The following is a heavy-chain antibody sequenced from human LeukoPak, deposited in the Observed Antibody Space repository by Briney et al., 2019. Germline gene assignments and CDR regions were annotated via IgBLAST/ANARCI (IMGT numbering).Heavy chain of an antibody. Sequence: SETLSLTCTVSGGSISSSSYYWGWLRQPPGQGLEWIGSIYYSGSTYYNPSLKSRVTISVDTSKNQFSLKLSSVTAADTAVYYCARDKRGYSYGFDYWGQGTLVTVSS. D-gene: IGHD5-18*01. CDR2: IYYSGST. V-gene: IGHV4-39*02. CDR1: GGSISSSSYY. CDR3: ARDKRGYSYGFDY. J-gene: IGHJ4*02.